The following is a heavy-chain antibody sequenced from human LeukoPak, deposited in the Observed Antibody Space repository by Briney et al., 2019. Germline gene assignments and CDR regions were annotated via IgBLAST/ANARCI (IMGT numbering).Heavy chain of an antibody. V-gene: IGHV3-7*01. CDR2: IKQDGSEK. D-gene: IGHD5-18*01. CDR1: GFTFSSYE. CDR3: ARGPGRGGYQPYYFDY. J-gene: IGHJ4*02. Sequence: GGSLRLSCAASGFTFSSYEMNWVRQAPGKGLEWVANIKQDGSEKYYVDSVKGRFTISRDNAKNSLYLQMNSLRAEDTAVYYCARGPGRGGYQPYYFDYWGQGTLVTVSS.